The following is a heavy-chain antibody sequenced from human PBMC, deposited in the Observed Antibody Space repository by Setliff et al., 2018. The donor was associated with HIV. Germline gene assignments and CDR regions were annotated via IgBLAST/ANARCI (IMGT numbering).Heavy chain of an antibody. V-gene: IGHV4-39*07. CDR2: MHYTGVT. CDR1: GASISDRYSGSF. D-gene: IGHD3-16*01. J-gene: IGHJ6*03. Sequence: TSETLSLTCTVSGASISDRYSGSFWGWIRQPPGKGLEWILSMHYTGVTYYNPSLKGRVIELLDTSNNQFSLKFNSVTDADTAVYYCVKVWGSRYLYMDVWGKGTMVTVSS. CDR3: VKVWGSRYLYMDV.